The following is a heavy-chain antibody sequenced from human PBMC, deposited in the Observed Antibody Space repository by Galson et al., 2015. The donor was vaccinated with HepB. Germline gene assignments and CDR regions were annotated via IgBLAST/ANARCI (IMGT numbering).Heavy chain of an antibody. V-gene: IGHV3-15*01. CDR1: GFTFSNAW. J-gene: IGHJ6*02. CDR2: IRSKTDGGTT. D-gene: IGHD6-13*01. CDR3: TTDPRIAAAGYYYYGMDV. Sequence: LRLSCAASGFTFSNAWMSWVRQAPGKGLEWVGRIRSKTDGGTTDYAAPVKGRFTISRDDSKNTLYLQMNSLKTEDTAVYYCTTDPRIAAAGYYYYGMDVWGQGTTVTVSS.